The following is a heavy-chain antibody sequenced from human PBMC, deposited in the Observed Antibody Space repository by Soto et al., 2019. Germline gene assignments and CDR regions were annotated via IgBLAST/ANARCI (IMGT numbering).Heavy chain of an antibody. CDR1: GFTFSSYG. CDR3: AKVGGIAVAGYYYYGMDV. CDR2: ISYDGSNK. V-gene: IGHV3-30*18. J-gene: IGHJ6*02. Sequence: ESGGGVVQPGRSLRLSCAASGFTFSSYGMHWVRQAPGKGLEWVAVISYDGSNKYYADSVKGRFTISRDNSKNTLYLQMNSLRAEDTAVYYCAKVGGIAVAGYYYYGMDVWGQGTTVTVSS. D-gene: IGHD6-19*01.